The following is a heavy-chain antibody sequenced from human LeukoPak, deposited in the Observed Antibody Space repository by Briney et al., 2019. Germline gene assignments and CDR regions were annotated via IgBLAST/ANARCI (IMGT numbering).Heavy chain of an antibody. D-gene: IGHD3-22*01. CDR3: ARDDDSSGYDY. J-gene: IGHJ4*02. Sequence: SETLSLTCTVSGGSIGSHYWSWIRQPPGKGLEWIGYIYYSGSTNYNPSLKSRVTISVDTSKNQFSLKLSSVTAADTAVYYCARDDDSSGYDYWGQGALVTVSS. CDR1: GGSIGSHY. CDR2: IYYSGST. V-gene: IGHV4-59*11.